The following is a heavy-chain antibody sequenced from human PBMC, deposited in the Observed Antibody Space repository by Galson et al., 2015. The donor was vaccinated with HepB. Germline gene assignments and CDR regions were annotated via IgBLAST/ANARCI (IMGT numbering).Heavy chain of an antibody. D-gene: IGHD3-3*01. J-gene: IGHJ1*01. CDR1: GFSPHDHA. CDR2: ISWNSGSL. Sequence: SLRLSCATSGFSPHDHAIHWVRQPPGKGLEWVSGISWNSGSLGYADSVKGRFTISRDNGQNVVYLQMNNLRIEDTALYHCVRVGDDCWGGFYDWGQGTLVTVSS. CDR3: VRVGDDCWGGFYD. V-gene: IGHV3-9*02.